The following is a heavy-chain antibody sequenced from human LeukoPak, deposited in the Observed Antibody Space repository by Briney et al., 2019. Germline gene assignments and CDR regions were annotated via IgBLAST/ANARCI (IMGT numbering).Heavy chain of an antibody. CDR3: AREVLPPKYFDY. J-gene: IGHJ4*02. Sequence: PSQTLSLTCTVSGGSISSGGYYWSWIRQHPGKGLEWIGYIYYSGSTYYNPSLKSRVTISVDTSKNQFSLKLSSETAADTAVYYCAREVLPPKYFDYWGQGTLVTVSS. V-gene: IGHV4-31*03. D-gene: IGHD5-18*01. CDR2: IYYSGST. CDR1: GGSISSGGYY.